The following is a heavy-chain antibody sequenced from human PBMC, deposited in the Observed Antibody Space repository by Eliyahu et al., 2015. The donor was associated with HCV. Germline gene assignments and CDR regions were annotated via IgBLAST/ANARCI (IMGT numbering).Heavy chain of an antibody. Sequence: QVQLQESGPGLVKPSETLSLTCTVXGASISSYYWSWIRQPPGKGLEWIGYIYYSGSTNYNPSLKSRVTISVDTSKNQFSLKLSSVTAADTAVYYCASLSEGWENFDYWGQGTLVTVSS. V-gene: IGHV4-59*01. J-gene: IGHJ4*02. CDR2: IYYSGST. CDR1: GASISSYY. CDR3: ASLSEGWENFDY. D-gene: IGHD1-26*01.